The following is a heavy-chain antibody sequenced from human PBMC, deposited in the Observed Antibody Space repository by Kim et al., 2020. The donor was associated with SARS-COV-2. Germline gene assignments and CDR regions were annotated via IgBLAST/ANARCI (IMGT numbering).Heavy chain of an antibody. Sequence: GGSLRLSCAASGFTVSSNYMSWVRQAPGKGLEWVSVIYSGGSTYYADSVKGRFTISRDNSKNTLYLQMNSLRAEDTAVYYCAREGTGGTITMLHYYGMDVWGQGTTVTVSS. CDR1: GFTVSSNY. J-gene: IGHJ6*02. D-gene: IGHD3-10*01. V-gene: IGHV3-66*01. CDR3: AREGTGGTITMLHYYGMDV. CDR2: IYSGGST.